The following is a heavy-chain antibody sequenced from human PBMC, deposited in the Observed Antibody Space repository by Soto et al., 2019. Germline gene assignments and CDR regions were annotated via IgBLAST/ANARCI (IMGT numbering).Heavy chain of an antibody. CDR3: ARDRYDSSGYYLGADY. Sequence: QVQLVQSGAEVKKHGASVKVSYKASGYTFTSYGFSWVRQAPGQGLEWMGCISGPNGNTNYAQKLQGRVTMTTDTSTSTGYMELRSLRSDDTAVYYCARDRYDSSGYYLGADYWGQGTLVTVSS. J-gene: IGHJ4*02. V-gene: IGHV1-18*01. D-gene: IGHD3-22*01. CDR1: GYTFTSYG. CDR2: ISGPNGNT.